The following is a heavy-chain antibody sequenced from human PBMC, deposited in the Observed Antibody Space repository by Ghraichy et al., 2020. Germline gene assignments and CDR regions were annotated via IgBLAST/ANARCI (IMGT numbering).Heavy chain of an antibody. CDR2: IGGSGGDT. V-gene: IGHV3-23*01. CDR3: AKQTTVVRGVISPFDI. CDR1: GFIFSSYG. J-gene: IGHJ3*02. Sequence: GESLNISCAASGFIFSSYGVSWVRQALGKGLEWVSAIGGSGGDTYYADSVKGRFTISRDNSKNTLYLQMNSLRAEDTAVYYCAKQTTVVRGVISPFDIWGQGTMVTVSA. D-gene: IGHD3-10*01.